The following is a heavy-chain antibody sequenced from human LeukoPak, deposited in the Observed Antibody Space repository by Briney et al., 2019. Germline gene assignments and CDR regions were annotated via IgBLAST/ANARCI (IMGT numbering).Heavy chain of an antibody. CDR1: GFTFSSYA. J-gene: IGHJ6*02. V-gene: IGHV3-30-3*01. CDR2: ISYDGSNK. D-gene: IGHD3-16*02. CDR3: ARDYHGMDV. Sequence: GGSLRLSCAASGFTFSSYAMHWVRQAPGKGLEWVAVISYDGSNKYYADSVKGRFIISRDNSKNTLYLQMNNLRAEDTAVYCCARDYHGMDVWGQGTTVTVSS.